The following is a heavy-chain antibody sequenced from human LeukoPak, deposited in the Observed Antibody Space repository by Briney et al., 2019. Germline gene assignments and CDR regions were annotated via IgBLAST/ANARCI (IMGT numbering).Heavy chain of an antibody. V-gene: IGHV4-34*01. CDR3: ARLWLGERPPDV. Sequence: SETLSLTCAVYGGSFSGYYWSWIRQPPGKGLEWIGEINHSGSTNYNPSLKSRVTISVDTSKNQFSLKLSSVTAADTAVYYCARLWLGERPPDVWGQGTTVTVSS. D-gene: IGHD3-10*01. CDR1: GGSFSGYY. CDR2: INHSGST. J-gene: IGHJ6*02.